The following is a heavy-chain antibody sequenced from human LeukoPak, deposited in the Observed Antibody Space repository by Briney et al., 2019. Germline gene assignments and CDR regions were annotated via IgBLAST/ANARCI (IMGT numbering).Heavy chain of an antibody. CDR3: ARDRYDSYPMDV. V-gene: IGHV4-4*02. J-gene: IGHJ6*02. CDR2: IHDTGST. Sequence: PSGTLSLTCTVSGGSISRSNWWSWVRQPPGKGLEWIGEIHDTGSTNYNPPLKSRVTMSLDKSKNQFSLNLNSVTAADTAVYYCARDRYDSYPMDVWGQGTTVTVSS. CDR1: GGSISRSNW. D-gene: IGHD3-3*01.